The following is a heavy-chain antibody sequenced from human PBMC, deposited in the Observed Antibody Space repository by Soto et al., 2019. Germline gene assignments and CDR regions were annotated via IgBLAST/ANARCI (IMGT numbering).Heavy chain of an antibody. V-gene: IGHV4-4*02. CDR2: IYYSGRT. J-gene: IGHJ4*02. Sequence: QVQLQESGPGLMKPSGTLSLTCAVSGGSISTKNWWTWVRQPPGKGLEWIGEIYYSGRTNYNPSLKSRVTISVDKSENQFSLNLSSVTAADTAVYYCASGDYSHFDLSGEGTLVTVS. CDR3: ASGDYSHFDL. D-gene: IGHD4-17*01. CDR1: GGSISTKNW.